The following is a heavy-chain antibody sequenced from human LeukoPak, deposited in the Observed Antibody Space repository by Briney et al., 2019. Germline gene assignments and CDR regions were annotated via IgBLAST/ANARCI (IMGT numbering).Heavy chain of an antibody. D-gene: IGHD6-6*01. CDR1: GYTFTGYY. V-gene: IGHV1-2*02. CDR2: INPNSGGT. J-gene: IGHJ6*02. Sequence: ASVKVSCKASGYTFTGYYMHWVRQAPGQGLEWMGWINPNSGGTKNAQKFQGRVTMTRDTSISTAYMELNRLTSDDTAVYYCATYSNSALQYYYGLDVWGQGTTVTVSS. CDR3: ATYSNSALQYYYGLDV.